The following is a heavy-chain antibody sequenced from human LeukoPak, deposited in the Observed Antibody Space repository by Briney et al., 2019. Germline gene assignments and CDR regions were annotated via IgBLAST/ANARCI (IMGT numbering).Heavy chain of an antibody. CDR2: IYPGDSEA. D-gene: IGHD1-26*01. V-gene: IGHV5-51*01. CDR3: AGAIVGAATNFDI. Sequence: GESLKISCKGSGYSFISYWIGWVRQMPGKGLEWMGIIYPGDSEAGYSPSFQGQVTISADKSISTAYLQWSSLKASDTAIYYCAGAIVGAATNFDIWGQGTMVTVSS. CDR1: GYSFISYW. J-gene: IGHJ3*02.